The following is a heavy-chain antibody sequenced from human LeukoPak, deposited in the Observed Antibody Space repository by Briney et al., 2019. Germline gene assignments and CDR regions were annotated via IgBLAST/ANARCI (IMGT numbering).Heavy chain of an antibody. CDR2: VNSDGSTT. CDR1: GFTFSSYS. D-gene: IGHD3-3*01. Sequence: GGSLRLSCAASGFTFSSYSMHWVRQAPGKGLVWVSRVNSDGSTTSYADSVKGRFTISRDNAKNTLYLQMNSLRAEDTAVYYCASDFWSGYYTPMGVNYWGQGTLVTVSS. J-gene: IGHJ4*02. V-gene: IGHV3-74*01. CDR3: ASDFWSGYYTPMGVNY.